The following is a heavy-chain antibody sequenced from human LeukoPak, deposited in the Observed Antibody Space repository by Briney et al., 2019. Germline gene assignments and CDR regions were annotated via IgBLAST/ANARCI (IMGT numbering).Heavy chain of an antibody. CDR1: GYTGTSYG. D-gene: IGHD6-13*01. V-gene: IGHV1-8*01. Sequence: ASVKVSCKASGYTGTSYGINWVRQATGQGLEWRGWMNANSGNRGYAQKFQGRITMTSNTSIRTAYMELSSLRSEDTAVYYCARVGIAAAGHFDYWGQGTLVTVSS. CDR2: MNANSGNR. CDR3: ARVGIAAAGHFDY. J-gene: IGHJ4*02.